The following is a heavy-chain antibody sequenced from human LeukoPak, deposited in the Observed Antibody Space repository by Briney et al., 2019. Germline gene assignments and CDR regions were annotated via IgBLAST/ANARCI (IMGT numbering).Heavy chain of an antibody. D-gene: IGHD3-22*01. V-gene: IGHV4-38-2*02. CDR3: AREKGENYESSGYSDY. Sequence: SETLSLTCRVSGFSIRSGYYWGWVRQPPGKGLEWIGNIHHSGTTFYYPSLESRVSMSVDTSNNEFSLKLTSVTAADTAVYFCAREKGENYESSGYSDYWGQGTLVTVSS. CDR1: GFSIRSGYY. J-gene: IGHJ4*02. CDR2: IHHSGTT.